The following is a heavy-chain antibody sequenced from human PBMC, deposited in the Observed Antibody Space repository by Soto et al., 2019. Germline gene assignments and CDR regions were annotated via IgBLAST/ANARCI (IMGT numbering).Heavy chain of an antibody. D-gene: IGHD3-9*01. CDR1: GFTFSSYG. CDR3: AKGSLYDILTGPAPAFDI. Sequence: LRLSCAASGFTFSSYGMHWVRQAPGKGPEWVAVISYDGSNKYYADSVKGRFTISRDNSKNTLYLQMNSLRAEDTAVYYCAKGSLYDILTGPAPAFDIWGQGTMVTVSS. CDR2: ISYDGSNK. J-gene: IGHJ3*02. V-gene: IGHV3-30*18.